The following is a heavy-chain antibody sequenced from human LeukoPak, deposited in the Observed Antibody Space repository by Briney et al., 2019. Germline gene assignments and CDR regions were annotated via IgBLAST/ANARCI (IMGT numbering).Heavy chain of an antibody. CDR1: GFTFTSYA. CDR3: AKSRASSGVAPAGYDY. D-gene: IGHD6-13*01. V-gene: IGHV3-23*01. Sequence: GGSLRLSCAASGFTFTSYAMSWVRQAPGKGLEWDSSISGSGGSTYHADSVKGRFTISRDISKNTLYLQMNSLRAEDTAAYYCAKSRASSGVAPAGYDYWGQGTLVTVSS. J-gene: IGHJ4*02. CDR2: ISGSGGST.